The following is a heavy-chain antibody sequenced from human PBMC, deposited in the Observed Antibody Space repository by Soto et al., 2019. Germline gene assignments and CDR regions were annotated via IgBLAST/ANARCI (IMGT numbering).Heavy chain of an antibody. Sequence: SGTPSPPRPFSCCSISSNSFYWGWVPPPPGKGVGWGGGFYYSGSTYYNPSLKSRVTISVDTSKNQFSLKLSSVTAADTAVYYCARRFPYDILTGYDIRKGGLDAFDIWGQGTMVTVSS. D-gene: IGHD3-9*01. CDR1: CCSISSNSFY. CDR3: ARRFPYDILTGYDIRKGGLDAFDI. V-gene: IGHV4-39*01. J-gene: IGHJ3*02. CDR2: FYYSGST.